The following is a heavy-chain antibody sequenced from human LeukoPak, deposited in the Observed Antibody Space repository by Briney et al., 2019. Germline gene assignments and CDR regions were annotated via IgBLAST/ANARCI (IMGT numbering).Heavy chain of an antibody. D-gene: IGHD3-10*01. J-gene: IGHJ3*02. CDR1: GFSFSSYA. CDR2: ISGTGGKI. Sequence: GGSLRLSCAASGFSFSSYAMSWVRQAPGKALEWVSGISGTGGKIYYADSVKGRFTISRDNSRNTLYVQMNSLGADDTAIYYCARSIYGSGSFYAFDIWGQGTVVTVSS. CDR3: ARSIYGSGSFYAFDI. V-gene: IGHV3-23*01.